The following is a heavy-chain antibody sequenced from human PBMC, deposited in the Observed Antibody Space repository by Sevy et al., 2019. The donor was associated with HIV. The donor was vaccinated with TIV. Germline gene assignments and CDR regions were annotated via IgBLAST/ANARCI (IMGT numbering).Heavy chain of an antibody. D-gene: IGHD6-13*01. CDR3: ARSYSSSWYILYYFEY. CDR2: IGSSNSYI. CDR1: GFSFSSYS. J-gene: IGHJ4*02. Sequence: GGSLRLSCAASGFSFSSYSVSWVRQAPGKGLEWVASIGSSNSYIYYADSVKGRFTISRDNAKNSLFLHMNTLRAVDTAVYYCARSYSSSWYILYYFEYWGQGTPVTVSS. V-gene: IGHV3-21*01.